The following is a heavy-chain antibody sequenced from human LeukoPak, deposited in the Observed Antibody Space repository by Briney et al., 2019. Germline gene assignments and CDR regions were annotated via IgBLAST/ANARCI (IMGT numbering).Heavy chain of an antibody. D-gene: IGHD3-22*01. Sequence: GGSLRLSCAASGFTSSGYWMDWVRQAPGKGLVLVSRINGDGSSTNYADSVKGRFTISRDNAKNTLYMQMNSLRAEDTAVYYCARDYYDSSGYYYPDYWGQGTLVTVSS. CDR1: GFTSSGYW. J-gene: IGHJ4*02. V-gene: IGHV3-74*01. CDR3: ARDYYDSSGYYYPDY. CDR2: INGDGSST.